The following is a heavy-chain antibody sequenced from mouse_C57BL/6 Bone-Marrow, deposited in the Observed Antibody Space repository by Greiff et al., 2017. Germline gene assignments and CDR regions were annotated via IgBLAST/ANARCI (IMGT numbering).Heavy chain of an antibody. D-gene: IGHD1-1*01. V-gene: IGHV1-19*01. CDR2: INPYNGGP. Sequence: VQLKESGPVLVKPGASVKMSCKASGYTFTDYYMNWVKQSHGKSLEWIGVINPYNGGPSYNQKFKGKATLTVDKSSSTAYMELNSLTSEDSAVYYCAVYYYGSSYRADYYAMDYWGQGTSVTVSS. J-gene: IGHJ4*01. CDR1: GYTFTDYY. CDR3: AVYYYGSSYRADYYAMDY.